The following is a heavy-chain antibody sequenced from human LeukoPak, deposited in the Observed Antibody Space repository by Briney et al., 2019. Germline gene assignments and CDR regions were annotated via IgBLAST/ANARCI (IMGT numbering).Heavy chain of an antibody. CDR2: IIPIFGTA. J-gene: IGHJ6*04. D-gene: IGHD3-10*01. CDR1: AGTFSSYA. Sequence: SVKLSRKASAGTFSSYAISWVRHAPGQGLGLMGGIIPIFGTANYAQTFPGRVTITADESTSTAYMELSSLRSEDTAVYYGARELGLDYYGSGCRRSDPYYYYGMDVWGKGTTVTVSS. V-gene: IGHV1-69*01. CDR3: ARELGLDYYGSGCRRSDPYYYYGMDV.